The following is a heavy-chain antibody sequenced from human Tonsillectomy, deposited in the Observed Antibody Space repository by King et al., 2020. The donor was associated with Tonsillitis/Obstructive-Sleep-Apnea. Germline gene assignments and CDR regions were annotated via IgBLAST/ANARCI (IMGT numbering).Heavy chain of an antibody. Sequence: VQLQQWGAGLLKPSETLSLTCAVYGGSFSGYYWSWIRQPPGMGLGWIGEINHSGRTNYNPSLKSRVTIQVDTSKNQFSLKLGPVTAADTAVYYCARAPCTIFGVVIGFDPWGQGTLVTVSS. CDR3: ARAPCTIFGVVIGFDP. J-gene: IGHJ5*02. V-gene: IGHV4-34*01. CDR1: GGSFSGYY. CDR2: INHSGRT. D-gene: IGHD3-3*01.